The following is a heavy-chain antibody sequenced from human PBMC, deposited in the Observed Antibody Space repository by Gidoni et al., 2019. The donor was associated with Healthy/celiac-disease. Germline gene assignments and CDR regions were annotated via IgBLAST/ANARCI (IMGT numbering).Heavy chain of an antibody. CDR1: GFPFSSYA. Sequence: QVQLVESGGGVVQPGRSLRLSCAASGFPFSSYAMHWVRQAPGKGREWVAVISYDGSNKYYADSVKGRFTISRDNSKNTLYLQMNSLRAEDTAVYYCARDTSGWDFDYWGQGTLVTVSS. V-gene: IGHV3-30-3*01. J-gene: IGHJ4*02. CDR3: ARDTSGWDFDY. CDR2: ISYDGSNK. D-gene: IGHD6-19*01.